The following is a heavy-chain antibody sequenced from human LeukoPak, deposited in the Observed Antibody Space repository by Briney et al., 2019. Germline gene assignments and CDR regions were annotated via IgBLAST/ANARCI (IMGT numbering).Heavy chain of an antibody. D-gene: IGHD3-9*01. Sequence: GGSLRLSCAASGFTFSSYAMSWVRQAPGKGLEWVSSISSSSSYIYYADSVKGRFTISRDNAKNSLYLQMNSLRAEDTAVYYCARDISDDWTDYWGQGTLVTVSS. V-gene: IGHV3-21*01. CDR3: ARDISDDWTDY. CDR2: ISSSSSYI. CDR1: GFTFSSYA. J-gene: IGHJ4*02.